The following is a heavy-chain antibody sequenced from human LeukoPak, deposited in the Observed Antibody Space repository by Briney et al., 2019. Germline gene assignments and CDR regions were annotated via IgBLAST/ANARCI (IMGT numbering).Heavy chain of an antibody. CDR3: ARGPGGRSGYYPLEDYYYYYYMDV. CDR2: ISTYKGNT. J-gene: IGHJ6*03. D-gene: IGHD3-22*01. Sequence: ASVKVSCKASGYTFTSYGISWVRQAPGQGLEWMGWISTYKGNTNYAQKFQGRVTMTTDTSTSTAYMELRSLRSDDTAVYYCARGPGGRSGYYPLEDYYYYYYMDVWGKGTTVTVSS. V-gene: IGHV1-18*01. CDR1: GYTFTSYG.